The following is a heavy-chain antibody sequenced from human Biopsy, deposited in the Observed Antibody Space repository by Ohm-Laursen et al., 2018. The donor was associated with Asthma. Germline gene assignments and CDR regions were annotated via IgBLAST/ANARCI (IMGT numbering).Heavy chain of an antibody. D-gene: IGHD2-21*01. Sequence: SLRLSCSASGFTFSSYSMHWVRQAPGRGPEYVSFIATDGSNKFYGDSVEGRFTVSRDNSKHTLYLHMTGLRADDTGVYYCVKDHSAGYYYFDDWGQGAQVTVSS. V-gene: IGHV3-64D*08. J-gene: IGHJ4*02. CDR2: IATDGSNK. CDR1: GFTFSSYS. CDR3: VKDHSAGYYYFDD.